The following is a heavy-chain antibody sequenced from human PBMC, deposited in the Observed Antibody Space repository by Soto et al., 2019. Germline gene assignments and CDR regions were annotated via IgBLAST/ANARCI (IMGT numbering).Heavy chain of an antibody. D-gene: IGHD2-2*01. Sequence: GASVKVSCKASGYTFTGYYIHWVREAPVQGLEWMGWINPQTGGTSYAQKFQGRVTLSRDTSINTAYLELSRLRFDDAAVYFCARERYQVISDGMDVWGQGTMVTVSS. CDR1: GYTFTGYY. CDR2: INPQTGGT. CDR3: ARERYQVISDGMDV. V-gene: IGHV1-2*02. J-gene: IGHJ6*02.